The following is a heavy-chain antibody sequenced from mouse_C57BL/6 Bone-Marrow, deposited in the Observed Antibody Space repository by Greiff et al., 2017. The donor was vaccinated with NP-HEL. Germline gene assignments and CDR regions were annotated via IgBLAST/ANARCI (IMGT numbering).Heavy chain of an antibody. Sequence: QVQLKQPGAELVKPGASVKLSCKASGYTFTSYWMHWVKQRPGRGLEWIGRIDPNSGGTKYNEKFKSKATLTVDKPSSTAYMQRSSLTSEDSAVYYCARSVITTVVATRYYFDYWGQGTTLTVSS. CDR2: IDPNSGGT. CDR3: ARSVITTVVATRYYFDY. D-gene: IGHD1-1*01. CDR1: GYTFTSYW. J-gene: IGHJ2*01. V-gene: IGHV1-72*01.